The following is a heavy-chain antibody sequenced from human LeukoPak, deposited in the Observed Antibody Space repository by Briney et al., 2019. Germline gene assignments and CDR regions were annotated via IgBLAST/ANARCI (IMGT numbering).Heavy chain of an antibody. V-gene: IGHV4-30-2*01. D-gene: IGHD2-15*01. CDR1: GGSISSGGYY. CDR2: IYHSGNT. J-gene: IGHJ4*02. CDR3: ARDDRSDCSGGSCPSV. Sequence: SQTLSLTCTVSGGSISSGGYYWSWIRQPPGKGLEWIGYIYHSGNTYYNPSLKSRVTISVDRSKNQFSLRLSSVTAADTAVYYCARDDRSDCSGGSCPSVWGQGTLVTVSS.